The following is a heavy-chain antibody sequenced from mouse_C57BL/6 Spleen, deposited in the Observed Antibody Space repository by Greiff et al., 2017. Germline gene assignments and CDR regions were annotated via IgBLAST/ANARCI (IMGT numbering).Heavy chain of an antibody. CDR3: ARENFTTVVDY. CDR2: IYPGSGST. V-gene: IGHV1-55*01. J-gene: IGHJ2*01. Sequence: QVQLQQSGAELVKPGASVKMSCKASGYTFTSYWITWVKQRPGQGLEWIGDIYPGSGSTNYNEKFKSKATLTVDTSSSTAYMQLSSLTSEDSAVYYCARENFTTVVDYWGQGTTLTVSS. D-gene: IGHD1-1*01. CDR1: GYTFTSYW.